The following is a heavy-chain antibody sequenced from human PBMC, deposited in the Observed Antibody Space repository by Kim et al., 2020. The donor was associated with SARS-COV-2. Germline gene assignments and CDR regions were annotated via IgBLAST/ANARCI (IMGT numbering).Heavy chain of an antibody. Sequence: ASVKVSCKASGYTFTSYGISWVRQAPGQGLEWMGWIRASNGDTNSAQKLQGRVTMTTDTFTSTAYMELRSLRSDDTAVYYCARVRVDCTNGVCARHFDYWGQGTLVTVSS. D-gene: IGHD2-8*01. CDR3: ARVRVDCTNGVCARHFDY. CDR1: GYTFTSYG. V-gene: IGHV1-18*01. CDR2: IRASNGDT. J-gene: IGHJ4*02.